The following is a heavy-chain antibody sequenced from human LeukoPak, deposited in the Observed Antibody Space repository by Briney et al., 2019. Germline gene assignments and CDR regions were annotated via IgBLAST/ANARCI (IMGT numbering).Heavy chain of an antibody. CDR3: ARDYDWALDH. Sequence: GGSLRLSCEASGFPFSSYVMSWVRQAPGKGLEWISYINHNGEAIYYPDFVKGRFTISRDNAKNSLYLQMNARRDEDTAVYYCARDYDWALDHWGQGTRVTVSS. J-gene: IGHJ4*02. CDR2: INHNGEAI. V-gene: IGHV3-48*02. CDR1: GFPFSSYV. D-gene: IGHD3-9*01.